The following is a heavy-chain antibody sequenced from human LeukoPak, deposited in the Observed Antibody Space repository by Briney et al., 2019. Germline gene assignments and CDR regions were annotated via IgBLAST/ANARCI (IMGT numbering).Heavy chain of an antibody. CDR2: INTDGSYS. J-gene: IGHJ4*02. V-gene: IGHV3-74*01. CDR1: GFTFSYFW. CDR3: GKEVERHFDLKY. Sequence: PGGSLRLSCAASGFTFSYFWMHWFRQTPGKGLVWVSCINTDGSYSTYADSVKGRFTISRDNVRNTLYLQMNSLRAEDTAVYYCGKEVERHFDLKYWGQGTLVTVSS.